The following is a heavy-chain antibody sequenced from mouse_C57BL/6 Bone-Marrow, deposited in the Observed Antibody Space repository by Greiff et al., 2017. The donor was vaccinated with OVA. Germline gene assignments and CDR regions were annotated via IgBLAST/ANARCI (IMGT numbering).Heavy chain of an antibody. D-gene: IGHD2-2*01. J-gene: IGHJ2*01. CDR2: ISYDGSN. Sequence: VQLKESGPGLVKPSQSLSLTCSVTGYSITSGYYWNWIRQFPGNKLEWMGYISYDGSNNYNPSLKNRISNTRDTSKNQFFLKLNSVTTEDTATYYCARGLRRFFFDYGGQGTTLTVSS. CDR1: GYSITSGYY. CDR3: ARGLRRFFFDY. V-gene: IGHV3-6*01.